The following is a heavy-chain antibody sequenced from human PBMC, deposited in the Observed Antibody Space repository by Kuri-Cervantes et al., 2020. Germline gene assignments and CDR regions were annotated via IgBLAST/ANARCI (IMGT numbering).Heavy chain of an antibody. V-gene: IGHV3-7*01. CDR1: GFTFSSYW. CDR2: IKQDGSEK. Sequence: GESLKISCAVSGFTFSSYWMSWVRQAPGKGLEWVANIKQDGSEKYYVDSVKGRFTISRDNAKNSLYLQMNSLRAEDSAVYYCARTLGYCTSMSCYGSAYWGQGTLVTVSS. CDR3: ARTLGYCTSMSCYGSAY. D-gene: IGHD2-2*01. J-gene: IGHJ4*02.